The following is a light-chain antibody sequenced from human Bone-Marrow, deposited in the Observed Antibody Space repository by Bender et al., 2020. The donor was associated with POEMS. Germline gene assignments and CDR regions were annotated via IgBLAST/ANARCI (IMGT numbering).Light chain of an antibody. CDR2: DVN. CDR3: CSYTGSSTLL. J-gene: IGLJ3*02. CDR1: SSDVGAYKY. V-gene: IGLV2-11*01. Sequence: QSALTQPRSVSGSPGQSITISCTGTSSDVGAYKYVSWYQHHPGKAPKLMISDVNKRPSGVPARFSGSKSGNTASLTISGLQAEDEADYYCCSYTGSSTLLFGGGTKLTVL.